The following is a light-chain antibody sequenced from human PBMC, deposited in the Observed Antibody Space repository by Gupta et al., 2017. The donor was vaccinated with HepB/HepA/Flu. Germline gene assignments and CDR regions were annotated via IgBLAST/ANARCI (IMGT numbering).Light chain of an antibody. Sequence: EIVLTQSPDTLSLSPGERATLSCRASQNVRSSLAWYQHKPGQAPRLLIYDASNRVNGIPDRFSCRGSGTDFTLTSSSRETEDIVVYYWQQRTNWHTFGQGTRLEIK. CDR3: QQRTNWHT. V-gene: IGKV3-11*01. CDR2: DAS. J-gene: IGKJ5*01. CDR1: QNVRSS.